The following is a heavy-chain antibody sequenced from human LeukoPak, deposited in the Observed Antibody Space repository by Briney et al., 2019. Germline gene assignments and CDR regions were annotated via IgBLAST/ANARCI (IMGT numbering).Heavy chain of an antibody. CDR2: IRSKAYGGTT. V-gene: IGHV3-49*04. CDR1: GFTFGDYA. J-gene: IGHJ4*02. CDR3: TRAGTSHYTNHFDY. D-gene: IGHD3/OR15-3a*01. Sequence: PGGSLGLSCTASGFTFGDYAMSWVRQAPGKGLEWVGFIRSKAYGGTTEYAASVKGRFTISRDDSKSIAYLQMNSLRTEDTAVYYCTRAGTSHYTNHFDYWGQGTLVTVSS.